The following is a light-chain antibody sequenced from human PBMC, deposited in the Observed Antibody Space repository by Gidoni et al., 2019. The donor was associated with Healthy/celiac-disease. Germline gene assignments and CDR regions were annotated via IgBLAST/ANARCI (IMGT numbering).Light chain of an antibody. V-gene: IGLV1-44*01. CDR2: SNN. CDR3: AAWDDSLNGQNWV. CDR1: SSNIESNT. J-gene: IGLJ3*02. Sequence: QSVLTQPPSASGTPGQRVTISCSGSSSNIESNTVNWYQQLPGTAPKLLIYSNNQRPSGVPDRFSGSKSGTSASLAISGLQSEDEADYYCAAWDDSLNGQNWVFGGGTKLTVL.